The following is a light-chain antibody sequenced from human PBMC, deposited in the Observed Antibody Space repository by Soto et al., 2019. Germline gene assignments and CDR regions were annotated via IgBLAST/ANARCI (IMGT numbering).Light chain of an antibody. V-gene: IGLV2-14*01. CDR1: NSDVGGYDY. CDR3: SSYTSTSTHV. Sequence: QSVLTQPASLSWSSRQSITLSCTGNNSDVGGYDYVSWYQQHPGRAPQVIIYNVYYRPSGVTNRFSGSKSGNTASLTISGLQAEDEADYYCSSYTSTSTHVFGTGTKVTVL. J-gene: IGLJ1*01. CDR2: NVY.